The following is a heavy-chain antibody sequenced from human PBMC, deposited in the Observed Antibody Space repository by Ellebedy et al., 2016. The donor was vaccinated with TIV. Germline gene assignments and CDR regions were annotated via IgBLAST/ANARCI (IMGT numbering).Heavy chain of an antibody. CDR3: AKNWRGYNYGYSDY. D-gene: IGHD5-18*01. CDR2: IAYDADDR. Sequence: GESLKISCAASGFSFTNYGMHWVRQAPGKGLEWVALIAYDADDRYYADSVKGRFTISRDNSKNTLYLQMNSLRVEDTAMYYCAKNWRGYNYGYSDYWGQGTLVTVSS. J-gene: IGHJ4*02. V-gene: IGHV3-30*18. CDR1: GFSFTNYG.